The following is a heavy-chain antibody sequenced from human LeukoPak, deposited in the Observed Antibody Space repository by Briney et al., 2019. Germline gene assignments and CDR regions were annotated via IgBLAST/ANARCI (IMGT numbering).Heavy chain of an antibody. V-gene: IGHV5-51*01. CDR3: ARLDDSSWPSYGMDV. Sequence: GESLKISCKGSGYSFATYWIAWVRQMPGKGLEWMAIIYPGDSDTRYSPSFQGQVTISADKSIRTAYLQWSSLKASDTAMYYCARLDDSSWPSYGMDVWGQGTTVTVSS. CDR1: GYSFATYW. J-gene: IGHJ6*02. D-gene: IGHD6-13*01. CDR2: IYPGDSDT.